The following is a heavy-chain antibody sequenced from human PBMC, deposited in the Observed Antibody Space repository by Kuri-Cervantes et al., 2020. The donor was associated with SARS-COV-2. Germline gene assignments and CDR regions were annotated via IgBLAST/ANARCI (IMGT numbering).Heavy chain of an antibody. CDR1: GFTFRTYA. D-gene: IGHD3-16*01. J-gene: IGHJ6*03. V-gene: IGHV3-30*04. Sequence: GESLKISCVASGFTFRTYAVHWVRQPPGKGLEWVAVISYDESNKYYADSVRGRFTVSRDNSKNTLYLEMDGLRPEDTAVYYCARDMTFDEYGDYFYYYMDVWGKGTTVTVSS. CDR3: ARDMTFDEYGDYFYYYMDV. CDR2: ISYDESNK.